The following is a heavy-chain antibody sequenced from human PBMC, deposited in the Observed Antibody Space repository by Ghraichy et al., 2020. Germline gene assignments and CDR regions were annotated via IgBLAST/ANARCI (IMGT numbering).Heavy chain of an antibody. J-gene: IGHJ4*02. V-gene: IGHV3-23*01. CDR2: ISGSGGST. Sequence: GGSLRLSCAASGFTFSRYAMSWVRQAPGKGLEWVSAISGSGGSTYYADSVKGRFTISRDNSKNTLYLQMNSLRAEGTAVYYCAKDLRGSSWYLDYWGQGTLVTVSS. D-gene: IGHD6-13*01. CDR1: GFTFSRYA. CDR3: AKDLRGSSWYLDY.